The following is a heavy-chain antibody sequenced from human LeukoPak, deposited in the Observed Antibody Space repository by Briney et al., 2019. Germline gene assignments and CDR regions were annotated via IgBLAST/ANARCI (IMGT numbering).Heavy chain of an antibody. CDR2: ASSDGYTN. D-gene: IGHD6-19*01. CDR1: GFSFSDYA. CDR3: ARGQYTAQWLVPLHY. J-gene: IGHJ4*02. V-gene: IGHV3-30*04. Sequence: GGSLRLSCAASGFSFSDYALHWVRQGPGKGLEWMAVASSDGYTNYYADSVKGRFTISRDTSKNTIFLQLSSLKTDDTAVNYCARGQYTAQWLVPLHYWGQGALVTVSS.